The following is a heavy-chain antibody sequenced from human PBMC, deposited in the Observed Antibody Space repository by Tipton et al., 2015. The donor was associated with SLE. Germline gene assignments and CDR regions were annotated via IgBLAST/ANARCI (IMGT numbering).Heavy chain of an antibody. J-gene: IGHJ5*02. CDR2: INHSGST. CDR1: GGSFSGYY. Sequence: TLSLTCAVYGGSFSGYYWSWIRQPPGKGLEWIGEINHSGSTNYNPPLKSRVTISVDTSKNQFSLKLSSVTAADTAVDYCARLGAAGRGGWFLPWGQGTLVSVSS. V-gene: IGHV4-34*01. D-gene: IGHD6-13*01. CDR3: ARLGAAGRGGWFLP.